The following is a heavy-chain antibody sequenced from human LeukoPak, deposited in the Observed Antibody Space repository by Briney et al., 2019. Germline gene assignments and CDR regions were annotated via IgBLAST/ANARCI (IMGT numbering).Heavy chain of an antibody. J-gene: IGHJ4*02. CDR1: GYTFTSYG. Sequence: GASVKVSCKASGYTFTSYGISWVRQAPGQGLECMGWISAYNGNTNYAQKLQGRVTMTTDTSTSTAYMELRSLRSDDTAVYYCARDRKADFWSGYYPYYFDYWGQGTLVTVSS. CDR2: ISAYNGNT. D-gene: IGHD3-3*01. CDR3: ARDRKADFWSGYYPYYFDY. V-gene: IGHV1-18*01.